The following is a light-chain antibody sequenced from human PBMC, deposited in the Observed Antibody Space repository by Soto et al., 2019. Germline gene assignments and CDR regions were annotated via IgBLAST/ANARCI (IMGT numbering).Light chain of an antibody. CDR3: QQYATSHIFA. CDR1: QTVSSNY. Sequence: ESVLTQSPGXLSLSPGERATLSCRASQTVSSNYLAWYQQRPGQAPRLLIYGAYSRATGIPDRFSGSGSGTDFTLTLSRLEPEDFAVHFCQQYATSHIFAFGPATKVDI. CDR2: GAY. V-gene: IGKV3-20*01. J-gene: IGKJ3*01.